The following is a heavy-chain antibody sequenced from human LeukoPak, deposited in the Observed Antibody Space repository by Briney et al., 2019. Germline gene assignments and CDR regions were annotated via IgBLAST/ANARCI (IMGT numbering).Heavy chain of an antibody. D-gene: IGHD2-2*01. CDR1: GYTFTDYY. CDR2: INPNDGDT. Sequence: ASVKVSCKASGYTFTDYYMHWVRQAPGQGLEWMGWINPNDGDTNYAQKFQGRVTMTRDTSISTAHMEVSRLRSDDTAVYYCARSNFLCCSSSTCLFDYWGQGTLVTVSS. J-gene: IGHJ4*02. V-gene: IGHV1-2*02. CDR3: ARSNFLCCSSSTCLFDY.